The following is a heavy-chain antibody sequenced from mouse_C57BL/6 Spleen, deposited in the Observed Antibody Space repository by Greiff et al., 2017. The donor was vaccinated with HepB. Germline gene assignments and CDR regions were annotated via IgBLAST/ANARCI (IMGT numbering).Heavy chain of an antibody. J-gene: IGHJ3*01. V-gene: IGHV1-26*01. CDR2: INPNNGGT. D-gene: IGHD6-1*01. Sequence: VQLQQSGPELVKPGASVKISCKASGYTFTDYYMNWVKQSHGKSLEWIGDINPNNGGTSYNQKFKGKATLTVDKSSSTAYMELRSLTSEDSAVYYCARPALSDLALFAYWGQGTLVTVSA. CDR3: ARPALSDLALFAY. CDR1: GYTFTDYY.